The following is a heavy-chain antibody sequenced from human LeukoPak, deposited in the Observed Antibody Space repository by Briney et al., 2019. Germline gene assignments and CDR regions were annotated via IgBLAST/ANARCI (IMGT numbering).Heavy chain of an antibody. Sequence: SQTLSLTCTVAGGSISSGSDYWSWIRQPAGKGLEWIGRIYTSGSTNYNPSLKSRVTISVDTSKNQFSLKLSYVPAADTAVYYCASSSSGYSYWGQGTLVTVS. CDR3: ASSSSGYSY. D-gene: IGHD3-22*01. CDR2: IYTSGST. CDR1: GGSISSGSDY. V-gene: IGHV4-61*02. J-gene: IGHJ4*02.